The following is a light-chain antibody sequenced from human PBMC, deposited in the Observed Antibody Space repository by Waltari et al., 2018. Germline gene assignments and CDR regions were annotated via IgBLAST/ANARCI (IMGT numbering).Light chain of an antibody. Sequence: EIVMTQSPATLSASPGGRATLSCRASEGVSSNLAWYQQKPGQAPRLLLFGASTRATGIPARFRGSGSGTDFTLSISSLRSEDFAVYYCQQYNNWPPYTFGQGTRLEIK. J-gene: IGKJ2*01. CDR2: GAS. CDR1: EGVSSN. CDR3: QQYNNWPPYT. V-gene: IGKV3-15*01.